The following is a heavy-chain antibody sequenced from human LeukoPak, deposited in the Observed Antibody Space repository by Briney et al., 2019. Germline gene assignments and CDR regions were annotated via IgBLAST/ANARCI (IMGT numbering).Heavy chain of an antibody. CDR2: ISGSGGST. V-gene: IGHV3-23*01. Sequence: GSLRLSCAASGFTFSSYAILWVRQAPGKGLEWVSVISGSGGSTYYADSVKGRFTISRDNSKNTLYLQMNSLRAEDTAVYYCARKAYYGSGSYYGYFDYWGQGTLVTVSS. CDR3: ARKAYYGSGSYYGYFDY. CDR1: GFTFSSYA. D-gene: IGHD3-10*01. J-gene: IGHJ4*02.